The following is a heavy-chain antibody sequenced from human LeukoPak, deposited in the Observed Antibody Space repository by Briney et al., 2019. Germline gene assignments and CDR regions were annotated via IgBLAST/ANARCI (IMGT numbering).Heavy chain of an antibody. V-gene: IGHV3-23*01. CDR3: AKVNDWSNYNMDV. Sequence: GGSLRLSCVASGLTFSSYGMTWVRQAPGKGLEWVSAISGSGDSTYYADSVKGRLTISRDNSKNTLSLQMNSLRAQDTAVYYCAKVNDWSNYNMDVWGKGTTVTISS. J-gene: IGHJ6*03. CDR1: GLTFSSYG. CDR2: ISGSGDST. D-gene: IGHD3-9*01.